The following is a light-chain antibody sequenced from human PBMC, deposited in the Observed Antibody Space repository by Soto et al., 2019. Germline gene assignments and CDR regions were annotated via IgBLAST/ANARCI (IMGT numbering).Light chain of an antibody. V-gene: IGLV2-14*01. CDR3: DSYTSGSSYV. Sequence: QSVRTQPASVSGSPGQSITISCTGTSSDVGGYNYVSWYQQHPGKAPKLMIYDVSYRPSGVSDRFSGSKSGNTASLTISGLQSEDEADYYCDSYTSGSSYVFGTGTKVTV. J-gene: IGLJ1*01. CDR1: SSDVGGYNY. CDR2: DVS.